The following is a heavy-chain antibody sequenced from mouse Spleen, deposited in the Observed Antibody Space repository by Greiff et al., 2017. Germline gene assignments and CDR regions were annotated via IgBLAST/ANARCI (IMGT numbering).Heavy chain of an antibody. V-gene: IGHV1-62-2*01. Sequence: VQLQQSGAELVKPGASVKLSCKASGYTFTEYTIHWVKQRSGQGLEWIGWFYPGSGSIKYNEKFKDKATLTADKSSSTVYMELSRLTSEDSAVYCCARHEERHYDYPAWFAYWGQGTLVTVSA. J-gene: IGHJ3*01. CDR3: ARHEERHYDYPAWFAY. CDR2: FYPGSGSI. D-gene: IGHD2-4*01. CDR1: GYTFTEYT.